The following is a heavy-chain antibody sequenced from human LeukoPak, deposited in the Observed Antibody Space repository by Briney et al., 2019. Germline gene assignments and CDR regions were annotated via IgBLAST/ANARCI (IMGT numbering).Heavy chain of an antibody. D-gene: IGHD2-21*02. CDR2: ISSSGSNI. Sequence: GGSLRLSCEASGFIFNGYTMNWVRQAPGKGLEWVSSISSSGSNIYYADSVKGRFTISRDNAKNSLSMQMNSLRVEDTAVYYCAKDIVGGGDDYWGQGTLVIVSS. V-gene: IGHV3-21*01. J-gene: IGHJ4*02. CDR1: GFIFNGYT. CDR3: AKDIVGGGDDY.